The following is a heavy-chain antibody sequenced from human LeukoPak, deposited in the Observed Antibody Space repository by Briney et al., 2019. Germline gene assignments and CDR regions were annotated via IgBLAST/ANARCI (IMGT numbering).Heavy chain of an antibody. Sequence: ASVKVSCKASGYIFTSYGISWVRQAPGQGLEWMGWISVYNGNTNYAQKLQGRVTMTTDTSTSTAYMELRSLRSDDTAVYYCARSVPYYYGSGRSGYYYYYMDVWGKGTTVTVSS. CDR3: ARSVPYYYGSGRSGYYYYYMDV. V-gene: IGHV1-18*01. D-gene: IGHD3-10*01. J-gene: IGHJ6*03. CDR2: ISVYNGNT. CDR1: GYIFTSYG.